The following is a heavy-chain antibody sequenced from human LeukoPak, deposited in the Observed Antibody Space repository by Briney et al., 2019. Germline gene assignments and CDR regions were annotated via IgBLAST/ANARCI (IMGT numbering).Heavy chain of an antibody. CDR2: IIPIFGTA. V-gene: IGHV1-69*13. CDR1: GGTFSSYA. Sequence: GASVKVSCKASGGTFSSYAISWVRQAPGQGLEWMGGIIPIFGTANYAQKFQGRVTITADESTSTAYMELSSLRSEDTAVYYCAGGQVHYDFWSGYSRVHGMDVWGQGTTVTVSS. J-gene: IGHJ6*02. CDR3: AGGQVHYDFWSGYSRVHGMDV. D-gene: IGHD3-3*01.